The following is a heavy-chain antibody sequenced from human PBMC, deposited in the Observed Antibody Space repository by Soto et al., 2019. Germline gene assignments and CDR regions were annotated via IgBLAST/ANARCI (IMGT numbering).Heavy chain of an antibody. D-gene: IGHD1-7*01. CDR2: IYWDDDK. CDR3: ARRLIHVGDWSYGDFDY. V-gene: IGHV2-5*02. CDR1: GFSLGTSGVG. J-gene: IGHJ4*02. Sequence: QITLKESGPTLVEPTQTLTLTCSFSGFSLGTSGVGVGCIRQPPGKALEYLALIYWDDDKRYNPYLKSRLTIVTDAAKTQVVLTLTNVDAVDTATYFCARRLIHVGDWSYGDFDYWGQGTQVTGS.